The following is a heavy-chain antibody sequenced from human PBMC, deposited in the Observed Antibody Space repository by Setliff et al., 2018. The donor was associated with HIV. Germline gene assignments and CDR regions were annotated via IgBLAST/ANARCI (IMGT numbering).Heavy chain of an antibody. CDR1: GGSISSYY. Sequence: SETLSLTCTVSGGSISSYYWGWIRQPAGKGLEWIGRIYTSGSTNYNPSLKSRVTMSVDKSIDTAYLQWSSLKASDTAMYYCARLAFWGGLPAAIPNYYYYMDVWGKGTTVTVSS. CDR2: IYTSGST. J-gene: IGHJ6*03. V-gene: IGHV4-4*07. D-gene: IGHD2-2*01. CDR3: ARLAFWGGLPAAIPNYYYYMDV.